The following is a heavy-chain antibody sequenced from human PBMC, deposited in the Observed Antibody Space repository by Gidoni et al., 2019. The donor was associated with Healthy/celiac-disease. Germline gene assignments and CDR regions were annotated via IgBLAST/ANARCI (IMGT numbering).Heavy chain of an antibody. Sequence: EVQLVESGGGLVQPGGSLRLSCAASGFTFSSYWMSWVRQAPGKGLEWVANIKQDGSEKYYVDSVKGRFTISRDNAKNSLYLQMNSLRAEDTAVYYCARLNYGDYARFWFDPWGQGTLVTVSS. CDR2: IKQDGSEK. CDR1: GFTFSSYW. J-gene: IGHJ5*02. CDR3: ARLNYGDYARFWFDP. V-gene: IGHV3-7*04. D-gene: IGHD4-17*01.